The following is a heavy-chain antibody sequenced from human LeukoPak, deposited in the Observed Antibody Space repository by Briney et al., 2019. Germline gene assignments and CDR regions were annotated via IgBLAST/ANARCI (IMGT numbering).Heavy chain of an antibody. CDR1: GFTFSNAW. CDR3: TTDPIYYYDRY. V-gene: IGHV3-15*01. CDR2: IKSKTDGGTT. D-gene: IGHD3-22*01. Sequence: GGSLRLSCAASGFTFSNAWMSWVRQAPGKGLEWVVRIKSKTDGGTTDYAAPVKGRFTISRDDSKNTLYLQMNSLKTEDTAVYYCTTDPIYYYDRYWGQGTLVTVSS. J-gene: IGHJ4*02.